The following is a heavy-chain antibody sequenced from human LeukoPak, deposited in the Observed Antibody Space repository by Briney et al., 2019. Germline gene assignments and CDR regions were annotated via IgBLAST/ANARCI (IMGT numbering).Heavy chain of an antibody. CDR1: GFTFSDYY. J-gene: IGHJ4*02. CDR2: ISSSGSTI. V-gene: IGHV3-11*04. Sequence: PGGSLRLSCAASGFTFSDYYMSWIRQAPGKGLEWVSYISSSGSTIYYADSVKGRFTISRDNAKNSLYLQMDSLRAGDTAVYYCARAEEYSSSSIFFDYWGQGTLVTVST. CDR3: ARAEEYSSSSIFFDY. D-gene: IGHD6-6*01.